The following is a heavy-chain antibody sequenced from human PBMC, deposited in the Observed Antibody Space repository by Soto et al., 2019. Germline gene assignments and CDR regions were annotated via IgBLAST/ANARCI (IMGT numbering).Heavy chain of an antibody. CDR1: GGSISSYY. D-gene: IGHD6-13*01. V-gene: IGHV4-59*01. J-gene: IGHJ5*02. CDR3: ARDSPYSSSWGWFDP. CDR2: IYYSGST. Sequence: GTLSLTCTVSGGSISSYYWSGIRQPPGKGLEWIGYIYYSGSTNYNPSLKSRVTISVDTSKNQFSLKLSSVTAADTAVYYCARDSPYSSSWGWFDPWGQGTLVTVSS.